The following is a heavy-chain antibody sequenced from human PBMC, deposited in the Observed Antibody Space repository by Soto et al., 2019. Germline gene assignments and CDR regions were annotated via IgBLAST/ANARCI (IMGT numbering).Heavy chain of an antibody. Sequence: PXESLKISCKGSGYSFSNWWIAWVRQMPGKGLEYMGIIYPSDSQTRYSPSFQGQVTISADKSISTAYLQWSSLKASDTAIYYCARHGFYGDYSSNYFDTWGQETLVTVSS. CDR1: GYSFSNWW. CDR3: ARHGFYGDYSSNYFDT. V-gene: IGHV5-51*01. D-gene: IGHD4-17*01. CDR2: IYPSDSQT. J-gene: IGHJ5*02.